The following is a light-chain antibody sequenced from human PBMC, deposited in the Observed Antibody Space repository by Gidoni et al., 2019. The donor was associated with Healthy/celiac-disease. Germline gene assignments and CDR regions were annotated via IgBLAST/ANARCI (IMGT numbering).Light chain of an antibody. CDR1: SSNIWAVYD. CDR2: GNS. Sequence: QSVLTQPPSVSGAPGQGVTISGTGSSSNIWAVYDVHWYQQLPATAPKLLIYGNSNRPSGVPDRFSGSKSGTSASLAITGLQAEDEADYYCQSYDSSLSGYVFGTGTKVTVL. V-gene: IGLV1-40*01. CDR3: QSYDSSLSGYV. J-gene: IGLJ1*01.